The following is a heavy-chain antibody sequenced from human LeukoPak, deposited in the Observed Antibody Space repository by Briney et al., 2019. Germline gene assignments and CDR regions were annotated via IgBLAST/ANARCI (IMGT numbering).Heavy chain of an antibody. V-gene: IGHV4-59*01. CDR1: GGSISIYY. CDR2: IYYSGST. Sequence: SETLSLTCTVSGGSISIYYWSWIRQPPGKGLEWIGYIYYSGSTNYNPSLKSRVTISVDTSKNQFSLKLSSVTAADTAVYYCARGKYSSSSSSDYWGQGTLVTVSS. CDR3: ARGKYSSSSSSDY. J-gene: IGHJ4*02. D-gene: IGHD6-6*01.